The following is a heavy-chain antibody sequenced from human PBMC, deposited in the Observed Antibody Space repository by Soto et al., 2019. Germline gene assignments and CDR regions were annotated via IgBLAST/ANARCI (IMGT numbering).Heavy chain of an antibody. Sequence: GGSLRLSCAASGFTFSSYGMHWVRQAPGKGLEWVAVIWYDGSNKYYADSVKGRFTISRDNSKNTLYLQMNSLRAEDTAVYYCARDYYDFWSGYYVEYYYYYGMDVWGQGTTVTVSS. V-gene: IGHV3-33*01. D-gene: IGHD3-3*01. J-gene: IGHJ6*02. CDR2: IWYDGSNK. CDR3: ARDYYDFWSGYYVEYYYYYGMDV. CDR1: GFTFSSYG.